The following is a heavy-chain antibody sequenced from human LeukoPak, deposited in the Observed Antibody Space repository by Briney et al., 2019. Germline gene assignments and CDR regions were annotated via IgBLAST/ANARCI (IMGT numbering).Heavy chain of an antibody. Sequence: PGGSLRLSCAASGFTFDDYGMSWVRQAPGKGLEWVSGINWNGGSTGYADSVKGRFTISRDNAKNSLYLQMNSLRAEDTALYYCARASHPPSAPYYYDSSDSYYYYYMDVWGTGTTVTVSS. CDR1: GFTFDDYG. J-gene: IGHJ6*03. CDR3: ARASHPPSAPYYYDSSDSYYYYYMDV. D-gene: IGHD3-22*01. V-gene: IGHV3-20*04. CDR2: INWNGGST.